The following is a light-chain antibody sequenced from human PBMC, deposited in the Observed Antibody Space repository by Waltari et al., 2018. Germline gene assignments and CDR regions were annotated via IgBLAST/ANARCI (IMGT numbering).Light chain of an antibody. CDR2: DAS. J-gene: IGKJ2*01. V-gene: IGKV1-5*01. CDR1: QSISNW. CDR3: LQYSIYST. Sequence: DIQMTQSPSTLSASVGDRVTITFRASQSISNWLAWYQQKPGKAPKLLIFDASNLESVAPSRFSGSRSGTEFTLTINSLQPDDSATYYCLQYSIYSTFGQGTKLVIK.